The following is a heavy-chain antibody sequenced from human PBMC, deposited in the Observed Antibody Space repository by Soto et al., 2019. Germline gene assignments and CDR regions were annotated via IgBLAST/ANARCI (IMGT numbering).Heavy chain of an antibody. CDR3: ARRDTIRFLQYFDN. V-gene: IGHV1-69*06. J-gene: IGHJ4*02. Sequence: PGKVSCKAPGGTLSSFINYPINWVGQAAGQGLEWMGGIVPSVGTVNYAQRFQGRVTSTAEKSTGTPYMEVSSLRSEHTALYYCARRDTIRFLQYFDNCGQGPLVTVSS. CDR1: GGTLSSFINYP. D-gene: IGHD3-3*01. CDR2: IVPSVGTV.